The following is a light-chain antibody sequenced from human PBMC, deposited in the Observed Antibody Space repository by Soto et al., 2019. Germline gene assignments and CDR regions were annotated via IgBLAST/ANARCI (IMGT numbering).Light chain of an antibody. V-gene: IGKV4-1*01. J-gene: IGKJ3*01. CDR2: WAS. CDR3: QQYYSSPFA. CDR1: RSILSGSNNY. Sequence: DIVMTQSPDSLAVSLGERATINCKSSRSILSGSNNYLAWYQQKPGQPPRLLIYWASTRESGVPDRFSGSGSGTDFHLTISSLQAEDVAVYYCQQYYSSPFAFGPGTKVDI.